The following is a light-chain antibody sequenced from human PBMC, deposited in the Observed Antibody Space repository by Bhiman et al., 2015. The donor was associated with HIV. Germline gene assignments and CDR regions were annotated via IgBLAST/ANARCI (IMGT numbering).Light chain of an antibody. CDR1: KLGDKY. CDR3: QAWDSTTVI. Sequence: SYELTQPPSMSVSPGQTASITCSGDKLGDKYACWYQQKPGQSPVLVIYQDNTRPSGIPERFSGSNSGNTATLTISGSQAIDEADYFCQAWDSTTVIFGGGTKLTVL. V-gene: IGLV3-1*01. J-gene: IGLJ2*01. CDR2: QDN.